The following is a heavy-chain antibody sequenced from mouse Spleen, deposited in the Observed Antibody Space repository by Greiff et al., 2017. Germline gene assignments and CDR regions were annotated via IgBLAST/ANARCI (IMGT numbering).Heavy chain of an antibody. D-gene: IGHD1-1*01. CDR1: GYTFTSYW. Sequence: QVQLQQSGAELVKPGASVKLSCKASGYTFTSYWMHWVKQRPGQGLEWIGMIHPNSGGTNYNEKFKSKATLTVDKSSSTAYMQLSSLTSEDSAVYYGAREIYYYGSSPFAYWGQGTLVTGSA. CDR2: IHPNSGGT. J-gene: IGHJ3*01. CDR3: AREIYYYGSSPFAY. V-gene: IGHV1-64*01.